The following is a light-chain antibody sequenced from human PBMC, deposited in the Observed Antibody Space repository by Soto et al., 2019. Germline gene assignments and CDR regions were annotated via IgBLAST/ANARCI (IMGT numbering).Light chain of an antibody. CDR2: DAS. CDR1: QDISNY. V-gene: IGKV1-33*01. CDR3: QQSDNLPIT. J-gene: IGKJ5*01. Sequence: DFQMTQSPSSLSASVGDRVTITCQASQDISNYLNWYQQKPGRAPKLLIYDASTLERGVPSRFSGTGSGTLFTFAISSLQPEDIGIYYCQQSDNLPITFGKGTRLEIK.